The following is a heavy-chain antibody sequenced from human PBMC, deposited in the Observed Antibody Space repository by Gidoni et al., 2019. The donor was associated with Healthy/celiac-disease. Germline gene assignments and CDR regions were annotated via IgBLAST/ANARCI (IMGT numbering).Heavy chain of an antibody. V-gene: IGHV4-39*01. CDR2: IYYSGST. J-gene: IGHJ4*02. CDR3: ARRYLSRPPPPSIAVAGHFDY. CDR1: GGSISSSSYY. D-gene: IGHD6-19*01. Sequence: QLQLQESGPGLVKPSETLSLTCTVSGGSISSSSYYWGWIRQPPGKGLEWIGSIYYSGSTYYNPSLKSRVTISVDTSKNQFSLKLSSVTAADTAVYYCARRYLSRPPPPSIAVAGHFDYWGQGTLVTVSS.